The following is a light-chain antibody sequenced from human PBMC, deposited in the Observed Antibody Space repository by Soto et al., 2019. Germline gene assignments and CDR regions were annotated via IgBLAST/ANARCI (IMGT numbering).Light chain of an antibody. Sequence: EIVMTQSPATLSVSPGERATLSCRASQTVADSLVWYQQKPGQPPRPLIKGASTRATGIPATFSGSGSGTEFTLTISSLQSEDFAVYYCQQRSSWMWAFGQGTRVEVK. CDR3: QQRSSWMWA. V-gene: IGKV3-15*01. CDR1: QTVADS. CDR2: GAS. J-gene: IGKJ1*01.